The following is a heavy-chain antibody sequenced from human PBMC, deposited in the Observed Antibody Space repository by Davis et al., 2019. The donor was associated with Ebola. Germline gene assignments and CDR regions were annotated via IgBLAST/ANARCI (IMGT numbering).Heavy chain of an antibody. Sequence: PGGSLRLSCAASGFTFSSYWMHWVRQAPGKGLVWVSRINSDGSSTSYADSLKGRFTISRDNVKNTLYLQMNSLRAEDTAVYYCAKDPHLARPPEGFYYYYYGVDVWGQGTTVTVSS. J-gene: IGHJ6*02. CDR1: GFTFSSYW. D-gene: IGHD6-6*01. V-gene: IGHV3-74*01. CDR3: AKDPHLARPPEGFYYYYYGVDV. CDR2: INSDGSST.